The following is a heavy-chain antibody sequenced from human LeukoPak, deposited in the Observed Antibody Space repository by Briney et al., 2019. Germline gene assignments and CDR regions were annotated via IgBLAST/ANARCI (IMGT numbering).Heavy chain of an antibody. CDR3: ARDPGIAAAGYYYYYGMDV. D-gene: IGHD6-13*01. CDR1: GFTFGSYA. Sequence: GGSLRLSCAASGFTFGSYAMSWVRQAPGKGLEWVSAISGSGGSTYYADSVKGRFTISGDNSKNTLYLQMNSLRAEDTAVYYCARDPGIAAAGYYYYYGMDVWGQGTTVTVSS. J-gene: IGHJ6*02. CDR2: ISGSGGST. V-gene: IGHV3-23*01.